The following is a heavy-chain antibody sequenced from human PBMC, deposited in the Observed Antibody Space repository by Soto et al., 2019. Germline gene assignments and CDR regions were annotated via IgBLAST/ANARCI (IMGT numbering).Heavy chain of an antibody. CDR3: ARDRTTTATGYYYGMDV. Sequence: SVKVSCKASGGTLSSYAISWVRQAPGQGLEWMGGIIPIFGTTNYAQKFQGKVTITADKSTSTAYMELSSLRSEDTAVYYCARDRTTTATGYYYGMDVWGQGTTVTVSS. D-gene: IGHD1-26*01. CDR2: IIPIFGTT. J-gene: IGHJ6*02. V-gene: IGHV1-69*06. CDR1: GGTLSSYA.